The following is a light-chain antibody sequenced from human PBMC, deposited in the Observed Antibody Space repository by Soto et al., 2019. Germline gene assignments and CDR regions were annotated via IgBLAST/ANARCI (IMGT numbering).Light chain of an antibody. CDR1: QSVSSN. Sequence: EIVMTQSPATLSVSPGERATLSCRASQSVSSNLAWYQQTPGQAPRLLIYGASTRATGIPARFSGSGSGTEFTLTISGLQSEDFAVYHCQQYDNWPSLTFGGGTKVEIK. CDR3: QQYDNWPSLT. J-gene: IGKJ4*01. CDR2: GAS. V-gene: IGKV3-15*01.